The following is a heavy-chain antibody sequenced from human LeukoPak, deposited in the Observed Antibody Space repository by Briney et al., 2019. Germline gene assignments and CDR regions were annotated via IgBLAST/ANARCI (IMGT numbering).Heavy chain of an antibody. D-gene: IGHD6-13*01. CDR2: MWPDGSNK. CDR3: ASAAGAFDF. J-gene: IGHJ3*01. Sequence: GGSLRLSCEASGITFSSDGIHWVRQAPGKGLEWVAVMWPDGSNKYYADSVKGRFIISRDNSKNTLWLQMNSLRAEDTAVYYCASAAGAFDFWGQGTMVTVSS. V-gene: IGHV3-33*01. CDR1: GITFSSDG.